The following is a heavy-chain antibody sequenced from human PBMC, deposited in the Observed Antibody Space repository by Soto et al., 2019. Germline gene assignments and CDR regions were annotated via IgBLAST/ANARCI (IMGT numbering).Heavy chain of an antibody. CDR1: GFTFSSYG. Sequence: PGGSLRLSCAASGFTFSSYGMHWVRQAPGKGLEWVAVIWYDGSNKYYADSVKGRFTISRDNSKNTLYLQMNSLRAEDTAVYYCVRDQSWGFTYDFDYWGQGTLVTVSS. V-gene: IGHV3-33*01. D-gene: IGHD7-27*01. J-gene: IGHJ4*02. CDR3: VRDQSWGFTYDFDY. CDR2: IWYDGSNK.